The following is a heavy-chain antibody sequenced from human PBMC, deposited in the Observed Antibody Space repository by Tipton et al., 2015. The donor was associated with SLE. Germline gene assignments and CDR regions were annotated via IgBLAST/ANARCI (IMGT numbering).Heavy chain of an antibody. J-gene: IGHJ3*02. CDR2: TYYRSKWYN. CDR1: GDSASSNSAA. Sequence: PGLVKPSQTLSLTCAISGDSASSNSAAWNWIRQSPSRGLEWLGRTYYRSKWYNDYAVSVKSRITINPDTSKNQFSLQLNSVTPEDTAVYYCARLRLRTYYYDSSGYYGAFDIWGQGTMVTVSS. V-gene: IGHV6-1*01. CDR3: ARLRLRTYYYDSSGYYGAFDI. D-gene: IGHD3-22*01.